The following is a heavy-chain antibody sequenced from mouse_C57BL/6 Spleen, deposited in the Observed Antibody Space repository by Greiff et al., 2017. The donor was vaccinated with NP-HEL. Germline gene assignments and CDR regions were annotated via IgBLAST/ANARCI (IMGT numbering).Heavy chain of an antibody. Sequence: QVQLQQSGAELVMPGASVKLSCKASGYTFTSYWMHWVKQRPGQGLEWIGEIDPSDSYTNYNQKFKGKSTLTVDKSSSTAYMQLSSLTSEDSAVYYCARNYGSTYFDYWGQGTTRTVSS. CDR2: IDPSDSYT. D-gene: IGHD1-1*01. V-gene: IGHV1-69*01. CDR3: ARNYGSTYFDY. CDR1: GYTFTSYW. J-gene: IGHJ2*01.